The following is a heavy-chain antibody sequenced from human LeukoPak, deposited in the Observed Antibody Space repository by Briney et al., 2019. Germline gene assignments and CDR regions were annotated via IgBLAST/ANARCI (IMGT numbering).Heavy chain of an antibody. CDR1: GLTFSSYS. J-gene: IGHJ4*02. V-gene: IGHV3-48*04. CDR3: ARVWSSGYTKDY. Sequence: GGSLRLSCAASGLTFSSYSIDWVRQAPGKGLEWLSYISSSSSTIYYADSVKGGFTISRDNAKNSVYLQMNSLRAEDTAVYYCARVWSSGYTKDYWGQGTMVSVCS. CDR2: ISSSSSTI. D-gene: IGHD3-22*01.